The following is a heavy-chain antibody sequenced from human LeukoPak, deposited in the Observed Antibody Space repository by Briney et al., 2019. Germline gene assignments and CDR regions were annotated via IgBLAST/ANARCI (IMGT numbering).Heavy chain of an antibody. CDR2: IYYSGST. CDR1: GGSISSYY. Sequence: SETLSLTCTVSGGSISSYYWSWIRQPPGKGLEWIGYIYYSGSTNYNPSLKSRVTISVDTSKNQFSLKLSSVTAADTAVYFCARAFYYVGAFDIWGQGTMVTVSP. J-gene: IGHJ3*02. CDR3: ARAFYYVGAFDI. V-gene: IGHV4-59*01. D-gene: IGHD3-10*02.